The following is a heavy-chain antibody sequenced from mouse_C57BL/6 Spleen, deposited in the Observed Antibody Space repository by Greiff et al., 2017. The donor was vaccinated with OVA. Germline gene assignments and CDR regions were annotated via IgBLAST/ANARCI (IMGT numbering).Heavy chain of an antibody. CDR3: ARLVTTVVATDY. D-gene: IGHD1-1*01. J-gene: IGHJ2*01. CDR1: GYTFTSYW. V-gene: IGHV1-52*01. Sequence: QVQLKQSGAELARPGASVKLSRKASGYTFTSYWMHWVKQRPIQGLEWIGNIDPSDSETHYNQKFKDKATLTVDKSSSTAYMQLSSLTSEDSAVYYCARLVTTVVATDYWGQGTTLTVSS. CDR2: IDPSDSET.